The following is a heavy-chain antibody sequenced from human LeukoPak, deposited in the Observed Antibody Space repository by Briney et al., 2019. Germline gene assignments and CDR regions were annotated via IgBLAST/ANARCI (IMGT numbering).Heavy chain of an antibody. D-gene: IGHD3-3*01. CDR1: GFTFSSYW. V-gene: IGHV3-7*01. CDR3: ARDGERFLEWLPNSYYYGMDV. J-gene: IGHJ6*02. CDR2: IKQDGSEK. Sequence: GGPLRLSCAASGFTFSSYWMSWVRQAPGKGLEWVANIKQDGSEKYYVDSVKGRFTISRDNAKNSLYLQMNSLRAEDTAVYYCARDGERFLEWLPNSYYYGMDVWGQGTTVTVSS.